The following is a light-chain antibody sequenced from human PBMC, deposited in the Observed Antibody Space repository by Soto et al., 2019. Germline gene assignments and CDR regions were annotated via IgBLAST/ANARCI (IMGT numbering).Light chain of an antibody. CDR2: EVS. CDR1: SSDIGDYPY. CDR3: SSYTSSSTVV. J-gene: IGLJ2*01. V-gene: IGLV2-14*01. Sequence: QSALTQPASVSGSPGQSITISCTGTSSDIGDYPYVSWYQQHPAKVPKLMIYEVSNRPSGVSNRFSGSKSGNTASLTISGLQAEDEADYYCSSYTSSSTVVFGGGTKLTVL.